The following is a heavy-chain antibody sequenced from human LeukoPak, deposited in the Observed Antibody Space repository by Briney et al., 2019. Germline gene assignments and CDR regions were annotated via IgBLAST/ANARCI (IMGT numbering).Heavy chain of an antibody. V-gene: IGHV3-30-3*01. CDR3: ARIGAGSSRDY. Sequence: GRSLRLSCVASGFTFRTYAMHWVRQAPGKGLEWIIVISSDGTNKYYADSVKGRFTVSRDNSRNTLYLQMNSLRAEDTAVYYCARIGAGSSRDYWGQGTLVTVSS. J-gene: IGHJ4*02. D-gene: IGHD6-13*01. CDR2: ISSDGTNK. CDR1: GFTFRTYA.